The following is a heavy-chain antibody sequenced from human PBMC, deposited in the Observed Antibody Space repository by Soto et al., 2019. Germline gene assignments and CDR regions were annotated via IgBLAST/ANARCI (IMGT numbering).Heavy chain of an antibody. D-gene: IGHD1-26*01. CDR2: IYYSGST. CDR3: ARGGIPPSGYGIAYAMDV. CDR1: GVSISGSRYY. J-gene: IGHJ6*02. Sequence: SETLSLTCTVSGVSISGSRYYWGWIRQPPGRGLEWIGTIYYSGSTYYTPALKSRVTLSVDTSKNQFSLNLNSVTAADTAVYYCARGGIPPSGYGIAYAMDVWGQGTTVTVSS. V-gene: IGHV4-39*01.